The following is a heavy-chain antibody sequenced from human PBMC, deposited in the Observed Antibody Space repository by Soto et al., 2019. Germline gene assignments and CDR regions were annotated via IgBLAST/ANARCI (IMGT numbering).Heavy chain of an antibody. V-gene: IGHV3-15*01. CDR1: EFTFSNAW. CDR2: IKSKTDGGTT. J-gene: IGHJ4*02. Sequence: PGGSLRLSCVASEFTFSNAWMSWVRQTPGKGLEWLGRIKSKTDGGTTDYAAPVKGRFTISRDDSRDTLYLQMNSLKTEDTAVYYCTTEYSGGPDKWGQGTLVTVSS. CDR3: TTEYSGGPDK. D-gene: IGHD5-12*01.